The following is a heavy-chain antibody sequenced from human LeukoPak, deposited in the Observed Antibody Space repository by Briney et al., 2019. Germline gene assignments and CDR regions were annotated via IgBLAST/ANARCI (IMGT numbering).Heavy chain of an antibody. CDR2: ICGSGYTT. D-gene: IGHD2-21*02. Sequence: GGSLRLSCVASVFTFSSFAINWVRPAPGRGLEWVSGICGSGYTTYYADSVRGRFSISRDKSRNTLSLQMSSLRAEDTAVYYCAKARSLTCGGDCYQIDYWGQGTLVIVSS. CDR3: AKARSLTCGGDCYQIDY. CDR1: VFTFSSFA. V-gene: IGHV3-23*01. J-gene: IGHJ4*02.